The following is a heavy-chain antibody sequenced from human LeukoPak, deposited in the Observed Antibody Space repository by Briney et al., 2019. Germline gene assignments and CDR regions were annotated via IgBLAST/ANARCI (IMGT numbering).Heavy chain of an antibody. CDR3: ARLATPSTMAARGRSWFES. V-gene: IGHV4-39*07. Sequence: SETLSLTCTVSGGSITSSSYYWGWIRQPPGRGLEWIASIYYSGSTYYNPSLKSRVTISVDTSKNQFSPKLSSVTAADTAVYYCARLATPSTMAARGRSWFESWGQGTLVTVSS. J-gene: IGHJ5*01. D-gene: IGHD6-6*01. CDR2: IYYSGST. CDR1: GGSITSSSYY.